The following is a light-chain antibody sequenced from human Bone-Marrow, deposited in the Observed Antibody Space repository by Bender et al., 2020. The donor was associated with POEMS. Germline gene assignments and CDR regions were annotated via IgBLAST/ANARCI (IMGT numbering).Light chain of an antibody. Sequence: QSVLTQAPSASATPGQRVTISCSGTSSNIGSNPVYWYQQLPGTAPKLLIYRNNQRPSGVPDRFSGSKSGNTASLTISGLQAEDEAEFYCSSYTTSSIVVFGGGTKLTVL. CDR1: SSNIGSNP. V-gene: IGLV1-44*01. CDR3: SSYTTSSIVV. J-gene: IGLJ2*01. CDR2: RNN.